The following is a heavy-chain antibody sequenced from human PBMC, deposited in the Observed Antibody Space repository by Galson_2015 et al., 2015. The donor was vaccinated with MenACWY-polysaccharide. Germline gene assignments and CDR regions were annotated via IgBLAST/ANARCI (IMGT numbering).Heavy chain of an antibody. D-gene: IGHD1-26*01. CDR3: ARGPGGGGSYGPIDY. Sequence: SLRLSCAASGFTFSSYSMNWVRQAPGKGLEWVSSISSGSSYIYYGDSVKGRSTISRDNAKNSLYLQMNSLRAEDTAVYYCARGPGGGGSYGPIDYWGQGTLVTVSS. CDR2: ISSGSSYI. CDR1: GFTFSSYS. J-gene: IGHJ4*02. V-gene: IGHV3-21*01.